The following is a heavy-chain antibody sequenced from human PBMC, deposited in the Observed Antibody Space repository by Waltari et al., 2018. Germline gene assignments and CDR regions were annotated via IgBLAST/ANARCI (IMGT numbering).Heavy chain of an antibody. D-gene: IGHD3-10*01. V-gene: IGHV3-30*18. CDR2: IAYDGRNK. CDR3: AKDGRAWFGSGISHFES. CDR1: GFNFKTYC. Sequence: QVQLVESGGGVVQPGKSVRLSCAASGFNFKTYCMHWVRQAPGKGLEWVAVIAYDGRNKFYVDAVKGRYSISRDDSKTTVYLQMNDLRPEDTATYCCAKDGRAWFGSGISHFESWGQGTLVTVSS. J-gene: IGHJ4*02.